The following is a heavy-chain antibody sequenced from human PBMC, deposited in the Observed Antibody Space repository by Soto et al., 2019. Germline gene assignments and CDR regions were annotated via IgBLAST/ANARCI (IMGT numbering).Heavy chain of an antibody. V-gene: IGHV5-10-1*01. CDR2: IDPSDSYT. CDR3: AASGPREFDP. Sequence: GESLKISCKGSGYSFTSYRISWVRQMPGKGLEWMGRIDPSDSYTNYSPSFQGHVTISADKSISTAYLQWSSLKASDTAMYYCAASGPREFDPWGQGTLVTVSS. D-gene: IGHD3-16*01. CDR1: GYSFTSYR. J-gene: IGHJ5*02.